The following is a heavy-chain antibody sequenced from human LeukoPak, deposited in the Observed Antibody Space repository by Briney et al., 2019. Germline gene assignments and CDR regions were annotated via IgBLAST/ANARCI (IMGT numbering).Heavy chain of an antibody. CDR2: MNPNSGNT. J-gene: IGHJ4*02. CDR1: GYTFTSYD. Sequence: ASVNVSCKASGYTFTSYDINWVRQATGQGLEWMGWMNPNSGNTGYAQKFQGRVTMTRNTSISTAYMELSSLRSEDTAVYYCARVRYYDSSGYYLHAVDYWGQGTLVTVSS. D-gene: IGHD3-22*01. CDR3: ARVRYYDSSGYYLHAVDY. V-gene: IGHV1-8*01.